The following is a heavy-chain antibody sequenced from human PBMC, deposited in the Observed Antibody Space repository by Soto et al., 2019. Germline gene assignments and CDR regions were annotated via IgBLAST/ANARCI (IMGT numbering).Heavy chain of an antibody. CDR2: ISYDGSNK. V-gene: IGHV3-30-3*01. CDR3: ARETIRGRYCSSTSCYFGYGMDV. J-gene: IGHJ6*02. Sequence: PGGSLRLSCAASGFTFSSYAMHWVRQAPGKGLEWVAVISYDGSNKYYADSVKGRFTISRDNSKNTLYLQMNSLRAEDTTVYYCARETIRGRYCSSTSCYFGYGMDVWGQGTTVTVSS. CDR1: GFTFSSYA. D-gene: IGHD2-2*01.